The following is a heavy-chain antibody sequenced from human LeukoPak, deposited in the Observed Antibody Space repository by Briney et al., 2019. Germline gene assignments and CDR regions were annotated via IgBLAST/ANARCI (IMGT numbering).Heavy chain of an antibody. CDR2: INHSGST. CDR3: ARGQRLHYDSSGYKALSY. D-gene: IGHD3-22*01. J-gene: IGHJ4*02. CDR1: GGSFSSYY. Sequence: SETLSLTCAVYGGSFSSYYWSWIRQPPGKGLEWIGEINHSGSTNYNPSLKSRVTISVDTSKNQFSLKLSSVTAADTAVYYCARGQRLHYDSSGYKALSYWGQGTLVTVSS. V-gene: IGHV4-34*01.